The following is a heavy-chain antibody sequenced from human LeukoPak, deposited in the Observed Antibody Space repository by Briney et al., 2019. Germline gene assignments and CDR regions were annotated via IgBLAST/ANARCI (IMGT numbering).Heavy chain of an antibody. CDR3: ARGASSSSWSPFDP. CDR1: GGSFSGYY. Sequence: SETLSLTCAVYGGSFSGYYWSWIRQPPGKGLEWIGEINQSGSTNYNPSLKSRVTISVDTSKNQFSLKLSSVTAADTAVYYCARGASSSSWSPFDPWGQGTLVTVSS. D-gene: IGHD6-13*01. J-gene: IGHJ5*02. CDR2: INQSGST. V-gene: IGHV4-34*01.